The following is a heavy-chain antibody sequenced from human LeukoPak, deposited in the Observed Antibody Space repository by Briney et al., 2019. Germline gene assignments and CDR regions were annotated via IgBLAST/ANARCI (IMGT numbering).Heavy chain of an antibody. J-gene: IGHJ4*02. CDR2: ISSSGGGSTK. Sequence: GGSLRLSCAASGFTFRSYEMNSVRQAPGKGLEWVSYISSSGGGSTKYYADSVKGRFTISRDNANDSLYLQMNTLRAEDTAVYYCVRDRNSTYGFIYWGQGTLVTVSS. V-gene: IGHV3-48*03. CDR3: VRDRNSTYGFIY. CDR1: GFTFRSYE. D-gene: IGHD3-10*01.